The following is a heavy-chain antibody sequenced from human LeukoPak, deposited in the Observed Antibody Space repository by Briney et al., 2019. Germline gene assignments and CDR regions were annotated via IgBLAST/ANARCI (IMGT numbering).Heavy chain of an antibody. J-gene: IGHJ4*02. CDR1: GGSISSGSYY. CDR3: ARHSYSHGYGDY. Sequence: SETLSLTCTVSGGSISSGSYYWGWIRQPPGKGLEWIGSIYYSGSPYYHPSLKSRLSISIDTSKNQFSLKLNSVTAADTAVYYCARHSYSHGYGDYWGQGTLVTVSS. CDR2: IYYSGSP. V-gene: IGHV4-39*01. D-gene: IGHD5-18*01.